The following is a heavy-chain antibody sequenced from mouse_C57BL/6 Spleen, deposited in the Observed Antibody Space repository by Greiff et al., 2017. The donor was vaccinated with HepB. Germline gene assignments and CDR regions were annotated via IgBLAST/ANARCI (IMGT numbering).Heavy chain of an antibody. J-gene: IGHJ3*01. Sequence: EVHLVESGEGLVKPGGSLKLSCAASGFTFSSYAMSWVRQTPEKRLEWVAYISSGGDYIYYADTVKGRFTISRDNARNTLYLQMSSLKSEDTAMYSCTRGGAGNWFADWGQGTLVTVSA. V-gene: IGHV5-9-1*02. CDR3: TRGGAGNWFAD. CDR2: ISSGGDYI. D-gene: IGHD2-1*01. CDR1: GFTFSSYA.